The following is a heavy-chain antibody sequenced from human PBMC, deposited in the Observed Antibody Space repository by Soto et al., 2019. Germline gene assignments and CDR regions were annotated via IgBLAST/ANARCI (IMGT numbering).Heavy chain of an antibody. CDR1: GISIRNSYYF. CDR3: ARLNGYCIRGSCHGHYAMDV. D-gene: IGHD2-15*01. Sequence: SETLSLISNVYGISIRNSYYFWCWSRQPPGEGLEWIGSIFNNGSTHHNPSLKSRVTISVDTSKNQFSLKMTSVTAADTAVYYCARLNGYCIRGSCHGHYAMDVWGQGTTVT. CDR2: IFNNGST. J-gene: IGHJ6*02. V-gene: IGHV4-39*01.